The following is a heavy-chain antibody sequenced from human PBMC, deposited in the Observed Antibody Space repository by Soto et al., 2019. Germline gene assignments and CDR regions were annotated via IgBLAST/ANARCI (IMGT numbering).Heavy chain of an antibody. D-gene: IGHD2-15*01. CDR1: GYSVTSSDYY. CDR3: APLSVSLSGPYGIHV. V-gene: IGHV4-39*01. CDR2: MFYSGLT. J-gene: IGHJ6*02. Sequence: KTSETLSLTCSVSGYSVTSSDYYWAWIRQPPGKGLEWIGSMFYSGLTYYNPSLKSRVTLSVDTSKNQFSVRLNSVTAADTAVYYCAPLSVSLSGPYGIHVWGQGTTVPVSS.